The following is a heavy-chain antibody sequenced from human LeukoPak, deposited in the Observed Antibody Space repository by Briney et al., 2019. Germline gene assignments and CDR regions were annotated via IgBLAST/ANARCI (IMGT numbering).Heavy chain of an antibody. J-gene: IGHJ6*02. Sequence: GGSLRLSCAASGFTVNSNYMSWVRQAPGKGLEWVSSIYSGGTTSYADSVRGRFAISRRHSENTLFLQMDSLRTEDTAVYYCATLPIVVTSARIWGQGTSVTVSS. CDR1: GFTVNSNY. D-gene: IGHD2-15*01. CDR2: IYSGGTT. V-gene: IGHV3-53*04. CDR3: ATLPIVVTSARI.